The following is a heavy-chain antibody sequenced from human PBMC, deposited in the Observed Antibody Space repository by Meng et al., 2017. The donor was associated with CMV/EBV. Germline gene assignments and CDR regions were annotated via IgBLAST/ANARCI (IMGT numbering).Heavy chain of an antibody. Sequence: CKATGGNLRRYTMSWVRQATGEGIEWKGGIKTIIGKEKNAKKYQGRVTITADKSTSTEYMELSSLRSEDTAVYYCARESGGVGATSYWGQGTLVTVSS. V-gene: IGHV1-69*06. D-gene: IGHD1-26*01. CDR2: IKTIIGKE. J-gene: IGHJ4*02. CDR1: GGNLRRYT. CDR3: ARESGGVGATSY.